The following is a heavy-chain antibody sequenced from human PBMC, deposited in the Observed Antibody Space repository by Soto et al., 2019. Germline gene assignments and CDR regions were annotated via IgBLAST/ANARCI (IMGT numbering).Heavy chain of an antibody. J-gene: IGHJ3*02. CDR1: GGSISSYY. D-gene: IGHD1-1*01. V-gene: IGHV4-59*01. CDR2: IYYSGST. CDR3: ARETRGGPGRDAFDI. Sequence: PSETLSLTCTVSGGSISSYYWSWIRQPPGKGLEWIGYIYYSGSTNYNPSLKRRVTISEDTSKNQFSLKLSSVTAADTAVYYCARETRGGPGRDAFDIWGQGTMVTVSS.